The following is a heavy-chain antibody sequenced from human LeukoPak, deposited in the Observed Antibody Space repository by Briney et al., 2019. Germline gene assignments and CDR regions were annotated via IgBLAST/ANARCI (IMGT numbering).Heavy chain of an antibody. CDR1: GYTLTELS. Sequence: ASVKVSCKVSGYTLTELSMHWVRQAPGKGLEWMGGFDPEDGETIYAQKFQGRVTMTEDTSTDTAYMELSSLRSEDTAVYYCATGQPSSYYYSSGNGQTPNYWGQGTLVTVSS. J-gene: IGHJ4*02. CDR2: FDPEDGET. D-gene: IGHD3-10*01. CDR3: ATGQPSSYYYSSGNGQTPNY. V-gene: IGHV1-24*01.